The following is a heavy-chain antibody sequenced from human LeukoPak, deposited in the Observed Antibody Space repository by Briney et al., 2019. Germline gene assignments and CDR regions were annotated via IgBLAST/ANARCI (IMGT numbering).Heavy chain of an antibody. V-gene: IGHV4-61*01. CDR1: GGSVSSGSYY. CDR2: IYYSGST. J-gene: IGHJ4*02. CDR3: ARVTNVLRFLEWLPAVYYFDY. Sequence: PSETLSLTCTVSGGSVSSGSYYWSWIQQPPGKGLEWIGYIYYSGSTNYNPSLKSRVTISVDTSKNQFSLKLSSVTAADTAVYYCARVTNVLRFLEWLPAVYYFDYWGQGTLVTVSS. D-gene: IGHD3-3*01.